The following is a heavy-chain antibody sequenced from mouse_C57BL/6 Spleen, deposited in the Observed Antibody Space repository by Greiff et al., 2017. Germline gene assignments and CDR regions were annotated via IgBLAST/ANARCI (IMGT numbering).Heavy chain of an antibody. CDR1: GYTFTSYW. CDR3: ARGGFTTVVDTSDY. J-gene: IGHJ2*01. V-gene: IGHV1-64*01. Sequence: QVQLQQPGAELVKPGASVKLSCKASGYTFTSYWMHWVKQRPGQGLEWIGMIHPNSGSTNYNEKFKSKATLTVDKSSSTAYMQLSSQTSEDSAVYYGARGGFTTVVDTSDYWGQGTTLTVSS. CDR2: IHPNSGST. D-gene: IGHD1-1*01.